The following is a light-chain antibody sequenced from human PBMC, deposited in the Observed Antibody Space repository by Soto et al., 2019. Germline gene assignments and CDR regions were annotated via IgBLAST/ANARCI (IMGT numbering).Light chain of an antibody. Sequence: QSVLTQPPSASGTSGQRVTISCSGSSSNIGSNIVNWYQQLPGTAPKLLIYSNNQRPSGVPDRFSGSKSGTSASLAISGLQSEDEADYYCAAWDDSLNGPVFGGGTQLTVL. CDR1: SSNIGSNI. V-gene: IGLV1-44*01. CDR3: AAWDDSLNGPV. CDR2: SNN. J-gene: IGLJ3*02.